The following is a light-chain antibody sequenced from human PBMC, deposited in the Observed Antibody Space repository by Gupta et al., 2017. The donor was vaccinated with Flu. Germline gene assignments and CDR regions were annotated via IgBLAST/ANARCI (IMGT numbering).Light chain of an antibody. CDR1: QSGLYSATNKNY. CDR2: WAS. V-gene: IGKV4-1*01. Sequence: SLGERATINCKSSQSGLYSATNKNYLAWYQQKSGQPPKLLIYWASTRESGVPDRFSGSGSGTDFTLTISSLQAEDVAVYYCQQYYGTPYTFGQGTKLEIK. CDR3: QQYYGTPYT. J-gene: IGKJ2*01.